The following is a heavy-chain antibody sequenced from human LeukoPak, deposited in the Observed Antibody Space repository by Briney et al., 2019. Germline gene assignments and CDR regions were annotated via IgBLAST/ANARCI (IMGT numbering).Heavy chain of an antibody. CDR1: GGTFSSYT. Sequence: SVKVSCKASGGTFSSYTISWVRQAPGQGLEWMGRIIPVLGIANYAQKFQGRVTITADKSTSTAYMELSSLRSEDTAVYYCARDKNYDILTGYYGIMDVWGKGTTVTVSS. CDR3: ARDKNYDILTGYYGIMDV. CDR2: IIPVLGIA. V-gene: IGHV1-69*04. D-gene: IGHD3-9*01. J-gene: IGHJ6*03.